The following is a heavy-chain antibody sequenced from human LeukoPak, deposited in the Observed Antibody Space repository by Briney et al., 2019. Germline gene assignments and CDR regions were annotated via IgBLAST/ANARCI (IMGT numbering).Heavy chain of an antibody. D-gene: IGHD2-15*01. CDR1: GFTFSSYA. J-gene: IGHJ4*02. CDR2: ICSNDNNT. V-gene: IGHV3-23*01. Sequence: GGSLRLSCAASGFTFSSYAMNWVRQAPGKGLEWVSAICSNDNNTYYADSVKGRFTVSRDNSKSTLYLQVNSLTADDTAVYYCARETSSVHSNAGPPFDYWGQGTLVTVSS. CDR3: ARETSSVHSNAGPPFDY.